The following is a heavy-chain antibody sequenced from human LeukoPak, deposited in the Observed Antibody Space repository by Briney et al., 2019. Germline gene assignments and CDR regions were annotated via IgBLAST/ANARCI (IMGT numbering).Heavy chain of an antibody. J-gene: IGHJ4*02. V-gene: IGHV4-30-4*01. CDR1: GCSISSGDYY. CDR2: SYYSGST. D-gene: IGHD5-18*01. CDR3: ARDLGIQLWLPGH. Sequence: HSQSLSLTCTVSGCSISSGDYYWSWMRQPPGQGLEWIGYSYYSGSTYYNPSLKSRVTISVDTSKNQFSLKLSSVTAADTAVYYCARDLGIQLWLPGHWGQGTLVTVSS.